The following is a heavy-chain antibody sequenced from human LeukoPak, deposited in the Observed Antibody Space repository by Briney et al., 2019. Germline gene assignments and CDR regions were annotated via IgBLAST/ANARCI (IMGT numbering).Heavy chain of an antibody. CDR3: ATYSSSWLAFQH. CDR2: ISYDGSNK. Sequence: GGSLRLSCAASGFTFSSYAMHWVRQAPGKGLEWVAVISYDGSNKYYADSVKGRFTISRDNSKNTLQLQMNSPRAEDTAVYYCATYSSSWLAFQHWGQGTLVTVSS. CDR1: GFTFSSYA. V-gene: IGHV3-30*04. D-gene: IGHD6-13*01. J-gene: IGHJ1*01.